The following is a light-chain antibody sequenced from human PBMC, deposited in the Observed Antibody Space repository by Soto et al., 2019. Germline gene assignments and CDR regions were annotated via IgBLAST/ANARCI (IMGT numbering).Light chain of an antibody. CDR3: QQYSSSTTT. V-gene: IGKV3-20*01. Sequence: EIVLTQSPGTLSLSPGERATLSCRASQSVSSSYLAWYQQKPGQAPRLLIYGAYRRATGIPDRFSGSGSGTDFTLNISRLEPEDIAVYYCQQYSSSTTTFGQGTKLEIK. J-gene: IGKJ2*01. CDR1: QSVSSSY. CDR2: GAY.